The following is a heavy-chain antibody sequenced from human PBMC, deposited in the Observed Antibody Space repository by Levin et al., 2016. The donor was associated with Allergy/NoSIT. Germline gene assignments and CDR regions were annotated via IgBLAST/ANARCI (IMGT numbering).Heavy chain of an antibody. J-gene: IGHJ4*02. Sequence: ASVKVSCKASGYTFTGYYMHWVRQAPGQGLEWMGWIDPNSGGTNYAQKFQGRVTMTRDTSISTAYMELSRLRFDDTGVYYCARDLKRVRGYSFWGQGTLVTVSS. CDR3: ARDLKRVRGYSF. D-gene: IGHD5-18*01. CDR2: IDPNSGGT. CDR1: GYTFTGYY. V-gene: IGHV1-2*02.